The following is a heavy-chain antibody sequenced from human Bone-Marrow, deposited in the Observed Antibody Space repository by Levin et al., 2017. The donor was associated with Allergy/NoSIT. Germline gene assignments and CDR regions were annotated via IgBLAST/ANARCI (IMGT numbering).Heavy chain of an antibody. CDR1: GFTFSSYA. CDR3: VRRSSSSWNAGHFDY. Sequence: GASVKVSCAASGFTFSSYAVGWVRQAPGKGLEWVSAINGGATSTHYADSVKGRFTISRDNSKNTLYLQMNSLRAEDTAVYYCVRRSSSSWNAGHFDYWGQGTLVIVSS. V-gene: IGHV3-23*01. CDR2: INGGATST. J-gene: IGHJ4*02. D-gene: IGHD6-13*01.